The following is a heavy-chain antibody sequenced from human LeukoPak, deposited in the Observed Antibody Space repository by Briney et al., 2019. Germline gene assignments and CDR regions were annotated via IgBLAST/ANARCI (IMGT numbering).Heavy chain of an antibody. J-gene: IGHJ4*02. CDR1: GGSISSSSYY. Sequence: SETLSLTCTVSGGSISSSSYYWGWIRQPPGKGLEWIGSIYFSGSTYYRPSLKSRVTLSIDTSKNQFSLRLSSVTAADTALYYCARRPTTSIVGATTNYFDHWGQGTLVTVSS. CDR2: IYFSGST. D-gene: IGHD1-26*01. V-gene: IGHV4-39*01. CDR3: ARRPTTSIVGATTNYFDH.